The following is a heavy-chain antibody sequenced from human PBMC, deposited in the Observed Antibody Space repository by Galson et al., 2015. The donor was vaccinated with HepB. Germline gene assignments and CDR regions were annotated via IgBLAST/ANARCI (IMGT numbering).Heavy chain of an antibody. D-gene: IGHD2-2*01. Sequence: SVKVSCKASGGTFSSYTISWVRQAPGQGLEWMGRIIPILGIANYAQKFQGRVTIPADKSTSTAYMELSSLRSEDTAVYYCASPSPIVVVPAAIIPVDAFDIWGQGTMVTVSS. CDR1: GGTFSSYT. J-gene: IGHJ3*02. CDR3: ASPSPIVVVPAAIIPVDAFDI. CDR2: IIPILGIA. V-gene: IGHV1-69*02.